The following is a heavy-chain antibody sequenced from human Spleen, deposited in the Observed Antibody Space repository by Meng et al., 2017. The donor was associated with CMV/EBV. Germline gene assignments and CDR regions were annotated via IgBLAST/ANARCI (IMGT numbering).Heavy chain of an antibody. CDR1: TLSSYW. V-gene: IGHV3-74*03. D-gene: IGHD6-6*01. CDR3: ARDSSQEISIAARGYFQQ. J-gene: IGHJ1*01. CDR2: IKSDGSIT. Sequence: TLSSYWMYWGRQAPGKGLVWVSRIKSDGSITKYADYVKGRFTISRDNAKNTLYLQMNSLRDEDTAVYYCARDSSQEISIAARGYFQQWGQGTLVTVSS.